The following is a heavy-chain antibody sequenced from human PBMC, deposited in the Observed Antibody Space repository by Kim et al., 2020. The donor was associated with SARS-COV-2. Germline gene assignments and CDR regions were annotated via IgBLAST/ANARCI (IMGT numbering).Heavy chain of an antibody. CDR1: GFTLAHSA. Sequence: GGSLRLSCAGSGFTLAHSAMHWVPQPPGKGLGWVSFISAYAETKNYADSVKGRFTISIDNTKNSLFLQMGSLRSEATALYFCVRGSGWLPSYWGQGTLVTVSS. V-gene: IGHV3-43*02. D-gene: IGHD6-19*01. J-gene: IGHJ4*02. CDR3: VRGSGWLPSY. CDR2: ISAYAETK.